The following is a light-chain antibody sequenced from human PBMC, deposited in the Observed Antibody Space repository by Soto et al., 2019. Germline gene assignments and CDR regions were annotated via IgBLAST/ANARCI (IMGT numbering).Light chain of an antibody. CDR1: QSISRY. CDR3: QQENSFTLT. CDR2: AAS. V-gene: IGKV1-39*01. Sequence: IQMTQSPSSLYSSLGDRIPITSRASQSISRYLNWYQQKPGKAPKLLIYAASSLQSGVPSRFSGSGSGTAFTLTISNLKHEDFASYFCQQENSFTLTFGGGTKVDIK. J-gene: IGKJ4*01.